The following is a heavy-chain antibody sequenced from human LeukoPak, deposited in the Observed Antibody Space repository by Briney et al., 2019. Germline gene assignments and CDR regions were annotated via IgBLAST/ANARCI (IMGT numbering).Heavy chain of an antibody. J-gene: IGHJ4*02. D-gene: IGHD6-13*01. V-gene: IGHV3-30*02. CDR3: AKDPGSWSYFDY. CDR1: GFTFSSYG. Sequence: PGGSLRLSCAASGFTFSSYGMHWVRQAPGKGLEWVAFIRYDGSNKYYADSVKGRFTISRDNSKNTLYLQMNSLRAEDTAVYYCAKDPGSWSYFDYWGQGTLVTVSS. CDR2: IRYDGSNK.